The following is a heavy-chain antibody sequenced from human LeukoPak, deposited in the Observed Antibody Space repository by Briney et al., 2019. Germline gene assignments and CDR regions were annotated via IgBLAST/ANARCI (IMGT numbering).Heavy chain of an antibody. J-gene: IGHJ4*02. CDR1: GFTFSRFA. CDR3: AKSRSPPYCSSTSCYAYTSPFDY. D-gene: IGHD2-2*01. V-gene: IGHV3-23*01. CDR2: ISGGGGTR. Sequence: PGGSLRLSCAASGFTFSRFAMSGVREAPGKGLEGVSLISGGGGTRNCADSVKGRFTISRDNSKNALYLQMNRLRADDTAVYYCAKSRSPPYCSSTSCYAYTSPFDYWGQGTLVTVSS.